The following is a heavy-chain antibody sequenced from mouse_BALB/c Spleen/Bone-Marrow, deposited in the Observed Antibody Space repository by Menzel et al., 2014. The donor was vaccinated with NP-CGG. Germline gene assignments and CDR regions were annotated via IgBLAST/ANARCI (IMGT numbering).Heavy chain of an antibody. V-gene: IGHV1-4*01. CDR3: AREGLRAWFVY. CDR1: GYTFTSYT. CDR2: INPSSDYT. J-gene: IGHJ3*01. D-gene: IGHD2-4*01. Sequence: VQLKESGAELARPGASVKMSCKASGYTFTSYTIHWVKQRPGQGLERIGYINPSSDYTNYNQKFKDKATLTADKSSSTAYMQLSSLTSGDSAVYYCAREGLRAWFVYWGQGTLVTVSA.